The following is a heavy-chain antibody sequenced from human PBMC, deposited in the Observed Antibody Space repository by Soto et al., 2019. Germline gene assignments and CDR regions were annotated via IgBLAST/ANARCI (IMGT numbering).Heavy chain of an antibody. CDR3: ARGGCSGGSCYLFDY. CDR1: GFTFSSYS. Sequence: GGSLRLSCAASGFTFSSYSMNWVRQAPGKGLEWVSYISSSSSTIYYADSVKGRFTISRDNAKNSLYLQMNSLRDEDTAVYYCARGGCSGGSCYLFDYWGQGTLVTVSS. D-gene: IGHD2-15*01. CDR2: ISSSSSTI. J-gene: IGHJ4*02. V-gene: IGHV3-48*02.